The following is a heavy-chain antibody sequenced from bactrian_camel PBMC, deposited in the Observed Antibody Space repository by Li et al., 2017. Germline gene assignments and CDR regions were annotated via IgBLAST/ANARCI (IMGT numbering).Heavy chain of an antibody. Sequence: VQLVESGGGLVRPGGSLRLSCAASGFTFSSYDMSWVRQAPGKGLEWVSGMNSGGGRANYADSVKGRFTISRDNAESMLYLQLNSLKTEDTAKYYCGSCPGAGLSKGTQVTVS. CDR2: MNSGGGRA. J-gene: IGHJ4*01. CDR1: GFTFSSYD. D-gene: IGHD3*01. V-gene: IGHV3S40*01.